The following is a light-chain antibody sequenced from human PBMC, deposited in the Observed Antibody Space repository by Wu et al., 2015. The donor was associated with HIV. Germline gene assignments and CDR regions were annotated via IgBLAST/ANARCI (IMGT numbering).Light chain of an antibody. CDR2: GPT. CDR3: HHYGWSPQA. J-gene: IGKJ4*01. V-gene: IGKV3-20*01. CDR1: QSVNN. Sequence: EILMTQSPATLSVSPGERVTLSCRASQSVNNLAWYHHKPGQAPRLLFYGPTTRAKGIPDRFSASGSGTDFTLTINRLEPEDFAVYYCHHYGWSPQAFGGGTKLEIK.